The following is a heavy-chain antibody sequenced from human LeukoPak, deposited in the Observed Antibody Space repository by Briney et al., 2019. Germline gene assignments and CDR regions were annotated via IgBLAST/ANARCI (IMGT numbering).Heavy chain of an antibody. V-gene: IGHV3-64*01. CDR1: GFTFSSYA. CDR2: ISSNGGST. J-gene: IGHJ4*02. CDR3: ARVQSTTPDY. D-gene: IGHD2/OR15-2a*01. Sequence: PGGSLRLSCAASGFTFSSYAMHWVRQAPGKGLEYVSVISSNGGSTYYANSVKGRFTISRDNSKNTLYLQMGSLRAEDMAVYYCARVQSTTPDYWGQGTLVTVSS.